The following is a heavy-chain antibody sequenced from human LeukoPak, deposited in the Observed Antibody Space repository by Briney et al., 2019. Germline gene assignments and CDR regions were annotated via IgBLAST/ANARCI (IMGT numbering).Heavy chain of an antibody. CDR2: IYYSGST. Sequence: SETLSLTCTVSGGSISSYYWSWVRQPPGKGLEWIGYIYYSGSTNYNPSLKSRVTISVDTSKNQFSLKLSTVTAADTAVYCCASFSSGWPFDYWGQGALVTVSS. CDR3: ASFSSGWPFDY. CDR1: GGSISSYY. V-gene: IGHV4-59*13. D-gene: IGHD6-19*01. J-gene: IGHJ4*02.